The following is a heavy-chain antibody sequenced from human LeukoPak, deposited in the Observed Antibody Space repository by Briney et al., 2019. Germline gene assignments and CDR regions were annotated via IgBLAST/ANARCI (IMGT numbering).Heavy chain of an antibody. V-gene: IGHV4-39*01. CDR3: ARQYGSGSYDAFDI. Sequence: PSETLSLTCTVSGGSISSSSYYWGWIRQPPGKGLEWIGSIYYSGSTYYNPSLRSRVTISVDTSKNQFSLKLSSVTAADMAVYYCARQYGSGSYDAFDIWGQGTMVTVSS. J-gene: IGHJ3*02. D-gene: IGHD3-10*01. CDR1: GGSISSSSYY. CDR2: IYYSGST.